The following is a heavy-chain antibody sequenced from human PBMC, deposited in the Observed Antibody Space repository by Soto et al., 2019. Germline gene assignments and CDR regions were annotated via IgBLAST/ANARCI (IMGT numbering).Heavy chain of an antibody. Sequence: QVQLVHSGAEVKKPGASVKVSCKASGYTFTNYGITWVRQAPGQGLEWMGWISTHNGNTKYAQNLQGRVTMTTDTATTTAYMDLRSLRFDDTAVYYCARDLDCSSTGCYAAWFDPWGQGTLVTVSS. V-gene: IGHV1-18*01. CDR2: ISTHNGNT. CDR1: GYTFTNYG. J-gene: IGHJ5*02. D-gene: IGHD2-2*01. CDR3: ARDLDCSSTGCYAAWFDP.